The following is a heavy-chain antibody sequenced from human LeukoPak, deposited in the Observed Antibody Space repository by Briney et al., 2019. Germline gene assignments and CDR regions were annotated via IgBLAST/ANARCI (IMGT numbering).Heavy chain of an antibody. Sequence: GGSLRLSCAASGFTFSSYAMHWVRQAPGKGLEYVSAISSNGGSTYYANSVKGRFTISRDNSKNTLYLQMNSLRAEDTAVYYCAKSSGWLNWFDPWGQGTLVTVSS. D-gene: IGHD6-19*01. CDR3: AKSSGWLNWFDP. V-gene: IGHV3-64*01. CDR1: GFTFSSYA. CDR2: ISSNGGST. J-gene: IGHJ5*02.